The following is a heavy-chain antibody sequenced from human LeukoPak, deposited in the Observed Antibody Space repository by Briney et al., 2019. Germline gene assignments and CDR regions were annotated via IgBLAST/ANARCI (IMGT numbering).Heavy chain of an antibody. CDR2: IYYSGST. CDR1: GYSISSGYY. D-gene: IGHD3-10*01. Sequence: PSETLSLTCTVSGYSISSGYYWGWIRQPPGKGLEWIGSIYYSGSTYYNPSLKSRVTISVDTSKNQFSLKLSSVTAADTAVYYCARQGLGVELLWFGELRDYWGQGTLVTVSS. V-gene: IGHV4-38-2*02. J-gene: IGHJ4*02. CDR3: ARQGLGVELLWFGELRDY.